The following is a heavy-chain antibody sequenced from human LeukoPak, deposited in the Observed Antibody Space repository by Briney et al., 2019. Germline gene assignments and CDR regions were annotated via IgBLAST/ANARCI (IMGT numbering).Heavy chain of an antibody. CDR1: GGSISSSSYY. J-gene: IGHJ4*02. CDR3: ARRRGFRGVLDY. V-gene: IGHV4-39*01. CDR2: IYYSGST. Sequence: SETLSLTCTVSGGSISSSSYYWGWIRQPPGKGLEWIGSIYYSGSTYYNPSLKSRVTISVDTSKNQFSLKLSSVTAADTAVYYCARRRGFRGVLDYWGQGTLVTVSS. D-gene: IGHD3-10*01.